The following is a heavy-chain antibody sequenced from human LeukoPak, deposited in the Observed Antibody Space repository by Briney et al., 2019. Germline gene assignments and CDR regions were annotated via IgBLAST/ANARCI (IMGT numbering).Heavy chain of an antibody. CDR2: ISYDGSNK. Sequence: PGGSLRLSCAASGFTFSSYAMHWVRQAPGKGLEWVAVISYDGSNKYYADSVKGRFTISRDNSKNTLYLQMNSLRAEDTAVYYCARAPVVAAKENDWFDPWGQGTLVTVSS. CDR3: ARAPVVAAKENDWFDP. V-gene: IGHV3-30*04. J-gene: IGHJ5*02. CDR1: GFTFSSYA. D-gene: IGHD2-15*01.